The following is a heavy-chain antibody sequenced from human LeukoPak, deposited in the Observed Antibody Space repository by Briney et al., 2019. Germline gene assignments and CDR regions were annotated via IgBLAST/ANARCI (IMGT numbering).Heavy chain of an antibody. CDR3: ARYGVSSSTSYIDF. CDR2: ITSDSAYI. J-gene: IGHJ4*02. V-gene: IGHV3-21*01. Sequence: GGSLRLSCAASGFSFSTYAMNWVRQAPGEGLKWVSCITSDSAYIYYADSVKGRFTVTRDNAKNSLYLQMNSLRAEDTAVYYCARYGVSSSTSYIDFWGQGTLVTVSS. D-gene: IGHD2-2*01. CDR1: GFSFSTYA.